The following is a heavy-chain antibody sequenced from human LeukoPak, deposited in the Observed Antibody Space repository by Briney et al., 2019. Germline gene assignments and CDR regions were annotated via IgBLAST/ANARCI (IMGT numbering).Heavy chain of an antibody. V-gene: IGHV4-61*02. D-gene: IGHD6-6*01. CDR2: IYTSGST. Sequence: SETLSLTCTVSGGSISSGSYYWSWIRQPAGKGLEWIGRIYTSGSTSYNPSLTSRVTISVDTSKNQFSLKLYSVTAADAAVYFCARDLRITARPPTYYYYYMDVWGKGTTVTVTS. J-gene: IGHJ6*03. CDR1: GGSISSGSYY. CDR3: ARDLRITARPPTYYYYYMDV.